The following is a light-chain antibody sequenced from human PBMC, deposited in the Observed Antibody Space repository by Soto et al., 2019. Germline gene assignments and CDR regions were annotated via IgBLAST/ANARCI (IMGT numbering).Light chain of an antibody. V-gene: IGLV6-57*02. CDR3: QSYDSSNWV. CDR1: SGSIASNY. CDR2: EDN. J-gene: IGLJ3*02. Sequence: NFMLTQPHSVSESPGKTVTISCTGSSGSIASNYVQWYQQRPGSAPNTVIYEDNQRPSGVPDRFSGSIDSSSNSASLTVSGLKTEDDADYYCQSYDSSNWVFGGGTKVTVL.